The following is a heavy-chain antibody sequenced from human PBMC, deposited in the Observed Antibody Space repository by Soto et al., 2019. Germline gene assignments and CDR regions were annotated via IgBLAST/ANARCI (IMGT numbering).Heavy chain of an antibody. V-gene: IGHV3-11*01. D-gene: IGHD3-16*01. J-gene: IGHJ6*02. CDR1: GFTFSDYY. Sequence: GGSLRLSCAPSGFTFSDYYMSWIRQAPGKGLEWVSYITSSGRTIFYADSVKGRFTISRDNAKNSLYLQMNSLRAEDTAVYYCARGGGYGGQYYYGMDVWGQGTTVTVSS. CDR3: ARGGGYGGQYYYGMDV. CDR2: ITSSGRTI.